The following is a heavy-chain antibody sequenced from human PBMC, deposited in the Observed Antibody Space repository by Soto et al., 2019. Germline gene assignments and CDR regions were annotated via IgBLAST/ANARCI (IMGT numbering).Heavy chain of an antibody. CDR1: GFTFSSYG. V-gene: IGHV3-23*01. Sequence: ESGGGLVQPGGSLRLSCAASGFTFSSYGMSWVRQAPGKGLEWVSSISGNGAGTYYADSVKGRFTISRDNSKNTLFLQMNSLRAEDTAVYYCAKLRDSIGTYYWGQGTLVTVSS. D-gene: IGHD1-26*01. J-gene: IGHJ4*02. CDR2: ISGNGAGT. CDR3: AKLRDSIGTYY.